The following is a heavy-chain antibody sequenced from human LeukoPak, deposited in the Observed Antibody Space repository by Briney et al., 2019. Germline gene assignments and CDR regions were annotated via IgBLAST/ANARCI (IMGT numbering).Heavy chain of an antibody. V-gene: IGHV3-64D*06. Sequence: SGGSLRLSCSASGFTFSNYAMHWVRQAPGKGLEYVSAISSNGGSTYYPDSVKGRFTISRDNSKNTLYLQMSSLRAEDTAVYYCVKDVGVVVAAYYFDYWGQGALVTVSS. J-gene: IGHJ4*02. D-gene: IGHD2-15*01. CDR3: VKDVGVVVAAYYFDY. CDR2: ISSNGGST. CDR1: GFTFSNYA.